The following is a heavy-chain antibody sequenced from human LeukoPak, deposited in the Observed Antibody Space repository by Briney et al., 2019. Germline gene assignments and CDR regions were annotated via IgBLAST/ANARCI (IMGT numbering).Heavy chain of an antibody. V-gene: IGHV1-69*01. J-gene: IGHJ4*02. Sequence: SVKVSCKASGGTFSSYAISWVRQAPGQGLEWMGGIIPIFGTANYAQKFQGRVTITADESTSTAYMELSSLRSEDTAVYYCARDGAVAGYFDYWGQGTPVTVSS. D-gene: IGHD6-19*01. CDR3: ARDGAVAGYFDY. CDR2: IIPIFGTA. CDR1: GGTFSSYA.